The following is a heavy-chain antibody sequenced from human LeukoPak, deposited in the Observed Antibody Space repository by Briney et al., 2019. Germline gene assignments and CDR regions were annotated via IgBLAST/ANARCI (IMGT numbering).Heavy chain of an antibody. Sequence: PGGSLRLSCAASGXTFXNYGXHXVXQAPGXGLEWVAFISXXGSNKHYADSVKGRFTISRDNSKNTLYLQMNSLRAEDTAVYFCARLNQPYYGSGSFSPFDSWGQGTLVTVSS. J-gene: IGHJ4*02. CDR2: ISXXGSNK. CDR3: ARLNQPYYGSGSFSPFDS. CDR1: GXTFXNYG. D-gene: IGHD3-10*01. V-gene: IGHV3-33*01.